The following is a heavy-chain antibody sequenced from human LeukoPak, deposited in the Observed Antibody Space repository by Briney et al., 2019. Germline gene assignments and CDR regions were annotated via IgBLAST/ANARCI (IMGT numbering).Heavy chain of an antibody. Sequence: ASVKVSCKASGYTFTSYDINWVRQATGQGLEWMGWINPHSGGTNYAQKFQGGVTVTRDTSITTAYMELSSLRSDDTAVYYCARDVGEYCSSTNCYASHYWGQGTLVTVSS. J-gene: IGHJ4*02. CDR3: ARDVGEYCSSTNCYASHY. CDR2: INPHSGGT. D-gene: IGHD2-2*01. CDR1: GYTFTSYD. V-gene: IGHV1-2*02.